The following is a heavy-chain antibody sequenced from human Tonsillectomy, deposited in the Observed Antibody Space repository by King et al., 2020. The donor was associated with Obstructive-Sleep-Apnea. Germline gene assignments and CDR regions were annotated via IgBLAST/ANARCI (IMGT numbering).Heavy chain of an antibody. CDR3: AHSEIVMAVGAAPRYYYYGVDV. V-gene: IGHV2-5*02. D-gene: IGHD2-15*01. J-gene: IGHJ6*04. CDR2: IYWDDDT. Sequence: TLKESGPTLVKPTQTLTLTCTFSGFSISPSGVAVGWIRQPPGKALEWLALIYWDDDTRYSPSLKSRLTINKDTSKNQVVLIMTNMDPVDTATYYCAHSEIVMAVGAAPRYYYYGVDVGGEGTTVTVSS. CDR1: GFSISPSGVA.